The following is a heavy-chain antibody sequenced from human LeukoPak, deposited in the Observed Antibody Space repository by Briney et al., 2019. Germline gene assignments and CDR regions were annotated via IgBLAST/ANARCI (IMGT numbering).Heavy chain of an antibody. CDR1: GFKFDDYG. Sequence: GGSLSLSCAASGFKFDDYGMSWVRQVPGKGLEWVSGINWNGGSRGYADSVKGRFTISRDNAKNSVYLQMNSLRSEDTAFYHCARDRCSSTSCYNPPNWFDPWGQGTLVTVSS. CDR3: ARDRCSSTSCYNPPNWFDP. D-gene: IGHD2-2*02. CDR2: INWNGGSR. V-gene: IGHV3-20*01. J-gene: IGHJ5*02.